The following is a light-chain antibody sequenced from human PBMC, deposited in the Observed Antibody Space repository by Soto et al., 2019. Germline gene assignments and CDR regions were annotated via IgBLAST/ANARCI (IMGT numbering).Light chain of an antibody. CDR3: AAWDDSLNGWV. V-gene: IGLV1-44*01. J-gene: IGLJ3*02. CDR1: SSNIGSNT. CDR2: SND. Sequence: QAVVTQAPSASGTPGQRVTISCSGSSSNIGSNTVSWYQQVPGTAPKLLIYSNDQRPSGVPDRFSGSKSATSASLAIGGLQSEDEADYYCAAWDDSLNGWVFGGGTKLTVL.